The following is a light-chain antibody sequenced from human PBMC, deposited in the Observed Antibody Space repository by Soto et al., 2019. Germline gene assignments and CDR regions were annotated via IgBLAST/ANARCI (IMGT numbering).Light chain of an antibody. CDR1: QSVSYSSNNKNY. CDR2: WAS. J-gene: IGKJ1*01. Sequence: DIVMTQSPDSLAVSLGERATINCKPSQSVSYSSNNKNYLAWYQQKPGQPPKLLIYWASTRESGVPDRFSGSGSGTDFTLTISSLQAEDVAVYYCKQYYSIPRTFGQGCKVEIK. CDR3: KQYYSIPRT. V-gene: IGKV4-1*01.